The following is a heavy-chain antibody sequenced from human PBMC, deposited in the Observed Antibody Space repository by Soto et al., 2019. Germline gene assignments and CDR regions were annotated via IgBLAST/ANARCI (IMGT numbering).Heavy chain of an antibody. CDR2: IIPLLDIA. J-gene: IGHJ4*02. CDR3: ARGFIAAAGSDY. CDR1: GGTFSSYT. V-gene: IGHV1-69*02. D-gene: IGHD6-13*01. Sequence: SVKVSCKASGGTFSSYTITWVRQAPGQGLEWMGRIIPLLDIANYAQKFQGRVTITADKSTSTAYMELSSLRSEDTAVYYCARGFIAAAGSDYWGQGTLVTVSS.